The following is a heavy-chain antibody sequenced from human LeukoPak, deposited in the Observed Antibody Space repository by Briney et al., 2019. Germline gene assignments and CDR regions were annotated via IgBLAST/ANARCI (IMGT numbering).Heavy chain of an antibody. CDR2: IFHSGST. CDR3: ARRYSSSSVFDY. CDR1: GGSISSSNW. Sequence: PSGTLSLTCAVSGGSISSSNWWSWVRQPPGKGLEWIGEIFHSGSTNYNPSLKSRVTISVDTSKNQFSLKLSSVTAADSAVYYCARRYSSSSVFDYWGQGTLVTVSS. J-gene: IGHJ4*02. D-gene: IGHD6-6*01. V-gene: IGHV4-4*02.